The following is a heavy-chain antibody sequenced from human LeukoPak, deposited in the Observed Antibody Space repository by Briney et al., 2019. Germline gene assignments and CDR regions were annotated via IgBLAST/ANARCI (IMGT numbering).Heavy chain of an antibody. CDR2: INPNSGGT. CDR3: ATGPGGATTFDY. Sequence: ASVKVSCKASGYTFTGYYMHWVRQAPGQGLEWMGWINPNSGGTNYAQKFRGWVTMTRDTSISTAYMELSRLRSDDTAVYYCATGPGGATTFDYWGQGTLVTVSS. V-gene: IGHV1-2*04. CDR1: GYTFTGYY. D-gene: IGHD1-26*01. J-gene: IGHJ4*02.